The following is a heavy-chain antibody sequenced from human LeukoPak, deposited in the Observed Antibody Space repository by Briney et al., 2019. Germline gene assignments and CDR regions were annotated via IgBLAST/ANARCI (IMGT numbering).Heavy chain of an antibody. J-gene: IGHJ4*02. V-gene: IGHV3-33*06. CDR3: AKDLSGGAQYYFDY. CDR1: GFTFSSYG. Sequence: GGSLRLSCAASGFTFSSYGMHWVRQAPGKGLEWVAVIWYDGSNKYYADSVKGRFTISRDNSKNTLYLQMNSLRAEDTAVYYCAKDLSGGAQYYFDYWGQGTLVTVSS. CDR2: IWYDGSNK. D-gene: IGHD2-15*01.